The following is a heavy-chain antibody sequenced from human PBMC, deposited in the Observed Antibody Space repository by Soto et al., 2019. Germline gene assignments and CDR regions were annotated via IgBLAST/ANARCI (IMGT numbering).Heavy chain of an antibody. CDR2: IYPSDSDT. Sequence: CVGRVRKMPGKGLEWMGIIYPSDSDTRYSPPFQGQVTISADQSINTAYLQWDSLKASDTAIYYCARPANTVADHFDLWGQGIPVTV. D-gene: IGHD4-17*01. J-gene: IGHJ4*02. V-gene: IGHV5-51*01. CDR3: ARPANTVADHFDL. CDR1: C.